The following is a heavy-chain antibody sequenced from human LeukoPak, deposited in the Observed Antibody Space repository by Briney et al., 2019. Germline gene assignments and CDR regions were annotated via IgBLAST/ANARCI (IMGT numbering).Heavy chain of an antibody. Sequence: PSETLSLTCSVSGGSISSGYYYWTWIRQPAGKGLEYIGHIYITGITKYNPSLQGRVTISLDTSNNQFSLKLTSTTAADTAVYYCARDSGGGAGSYYRYSEYCGQRTPVSVSS. CDR1: GGSISSGYYY. V-gene: IGHV4-61*09. D-gene: IGHD3-10*01. J-gene: IGHJ4*02. CDR2: IYITGIT. CDR3: ARDSGGGAGSYYRYSEY.